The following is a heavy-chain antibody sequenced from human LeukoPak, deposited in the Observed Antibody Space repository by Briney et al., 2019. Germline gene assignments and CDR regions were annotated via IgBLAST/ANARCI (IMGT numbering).Heavy chain of an antibody. Sequence: KTSETLSLTCTVSGGSISSSSYYWGWIRQPPGKGLEWIGYIYYSGSTNYNPSLKSRVTISVDTSKNQFSLKLSSVTAADTAVYYCARHSSPPNWGQGTLVTVSS. CDR2: IYYSGST. J-gene: IGHJ4*02. V-gene: IGHV4-61*05. CDR1: GGSISSSSYY. CDR3: ARHSSPPN. D-gene: IGHD6-19*01.